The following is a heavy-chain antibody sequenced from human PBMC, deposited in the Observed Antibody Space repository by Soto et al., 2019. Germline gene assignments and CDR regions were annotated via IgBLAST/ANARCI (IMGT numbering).Heavy chain of an antibody. V-gene: IGHV3-33*01. CDR1: GFTFSSYG. D-gene: IGHD4-17*01. CDR2: IWYDGSNN. Sequence: QVQLVESGGGVVQPGMSLRLSCAAPGFTFSSYGMHWVRQAPGKGLEWVAVIWYDGSNNYYADSVKGRFTISRDNSKNSLYLQMNSLRANGTAVYYCARDQATVTTSLGWSYYYYYGMDVWGQGTTVTVSS. CDR3: ARDQATVTTSLGWSYYYYYGMDV. J-gene: IGHJ6*02.